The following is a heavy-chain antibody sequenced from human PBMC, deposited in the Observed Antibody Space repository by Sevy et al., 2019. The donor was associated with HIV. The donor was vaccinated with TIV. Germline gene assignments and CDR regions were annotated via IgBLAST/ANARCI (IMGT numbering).Heavy chain of an antibody. V-gene: IGHV1-69*13. CDR2: IIPIFGTA. D-gene: IGHD2-2*01. CDR1: GGTFSSYA. J-gene: IGHJ6*02. Sequence: SVKVSCKASGGTFSSYAISWVRQAPGQGLEWMGGIIPIFGTANYAQKFQGRVTITADESTSTAYMELSSLRSEDTAVYYCARLRNSYCSSTSCTHALYYYGMDVWGQGTTVTVSS. CDR3: ARLRNSYCSSTSCTHALYYYGMDV.